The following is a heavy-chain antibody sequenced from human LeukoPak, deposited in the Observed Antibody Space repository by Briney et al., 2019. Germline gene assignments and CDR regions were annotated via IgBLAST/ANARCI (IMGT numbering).Heavy chain of an antibody. D-gene: IGHD3-22*01. CDR2: IRYDGSNK. V-gene: IGHV3-30*02. J-gene: IGHJ4*02. CDR1: GFTFSSYG. Sequence: PGGSLRLSCAASGFTFSSYGMHWVRQAPGKGLEWVAFIRYDGSNKYYADSVKDRFTISRDNSKNTLYLQMNSLRAEDTAVYYCARVWYYYDSSGALDYWGQGTLVTVSS. CDR3: ARVWYYYDSSGALDY.